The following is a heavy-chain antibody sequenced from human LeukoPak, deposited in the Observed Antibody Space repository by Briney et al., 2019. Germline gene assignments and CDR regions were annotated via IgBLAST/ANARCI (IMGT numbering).Heavy chain of an antibody. V-gene: IGHV1-69*13. J-gene: IGHJ6*02. CDR3: ARGANYYDSSGYYYYSMDV. Sequence: ASVKVSCKASGGTFSSYAISWVRQAPGQGHEWMGGIIPIFGTANYAQKFQGRVTITADESTSTAYMELSSLRSEDTAVYYCARGANYYDSSGYYYYSMDVWGQGTTVTVSS. CDR1: GGTFSSYA. CDR2: IIPIFGTA. D-gene: IGHD3-22*01.